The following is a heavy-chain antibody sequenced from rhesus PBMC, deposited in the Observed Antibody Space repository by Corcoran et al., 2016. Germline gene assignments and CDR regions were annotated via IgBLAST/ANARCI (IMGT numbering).Heavy chain of an antibody. D-gene: IGHD4-29*01. V-gene: IGHV4-122*02. J-gene: IGHJ4*01. CDR1: GGSISSGYYY. CDR3: ARYTVAAFLFDY. Sequence: QVQLQESGPGLVKPSETLSLTCAVSGGSISSGYYYWSWIRPPPGKGLEWIGYITYSGSTSYNPSLKSRVTISRDTSKNQFSLKLSSVTAADTAVYYCARYTVAAFLFDYWGQGVLVTVSS. CDR2: ITYSGST.